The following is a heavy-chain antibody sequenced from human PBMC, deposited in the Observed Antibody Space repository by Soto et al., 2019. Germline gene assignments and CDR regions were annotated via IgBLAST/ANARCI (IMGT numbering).Heavy chain of an antibody. V-gene: IGHV3-33*01. Sequence: GGSLRLSCAASGFTFSSYGMHWVRQAPGKGLEWVAVIWYDGSNKYYADSVKGRFTISRDNSKNTLYLQMNSLRAEDTAVYYCARETSGVDIVDYGMDVWGQGTTVTVSS. CDR1: GFTFSSYG. CDR2: IWYDGSNK. D-gene: IGHD5-12*01. J-gene: IGHJ6*02. CDR3: ARETSGVDIVDYGMDV.